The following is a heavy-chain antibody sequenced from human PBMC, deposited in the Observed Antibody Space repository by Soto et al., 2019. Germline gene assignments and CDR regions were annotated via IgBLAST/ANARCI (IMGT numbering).Heavy chain of an antibody. CDR1: GFTFETFG. J-gene: IGHJ5*02. CDR3: AKSLDGVPVQEFDP. D-gene: IGHD3-3*01. Sequence: QVQLVESGGGVVQPGMSLRLSCAASGFTFETFGMHWVRQAPGKGLEWVAVIAYDGSSKYYADSVKGRFTISRDNSNNTLYLQMNSLRVEDTAVYYCAKSLDGVPVQEFDPRGQGTLVTVSS. V-gene: IGHV3-30*18. CDR2: IAYDGSSK.